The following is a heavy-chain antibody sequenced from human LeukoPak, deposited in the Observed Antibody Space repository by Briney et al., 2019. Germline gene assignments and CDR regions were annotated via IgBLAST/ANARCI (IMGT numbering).Heavy chain of an antibody. CDR2: IIPILGIA. V-gene: IGHV1-69*04. Sequence: SVKLSCKASGGTFSSYAISWVRQAPGQGLEWMGRIIPILGIANYAQKFQGRVTITADKSTSTAYMELSSLRSEDTAVYYCAMIAAAGTGVDYWGRGSLVTVS. CDR1: GGTFSSYA. CDR3: AMIAAAGTGVDY. J-gene: IGHJ4*02. D-gene: IGHD6-13*01.